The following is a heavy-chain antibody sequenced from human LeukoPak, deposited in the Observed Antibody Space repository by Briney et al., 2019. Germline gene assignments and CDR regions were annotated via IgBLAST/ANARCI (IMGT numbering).Heavy chain of an antibody. Sequence: GGSLRLSCAASGFTFSSYAMSWVRQAPGKGLEWVSSISDSGANTYYADSVKGRFTISRDNYKNTLYLQMNSLRAEDTAVYYCAKGRSSGWYEWGYWGQGTLVTVSS. D-gene: IGHD6-19*01. J-gene: IGHJ4*02. CDR2: ISDSGANT. V-gene: IGHV3-23*01. CDR1: GFTFSSYA. CDR3: AKGRSSGWYEWGY.